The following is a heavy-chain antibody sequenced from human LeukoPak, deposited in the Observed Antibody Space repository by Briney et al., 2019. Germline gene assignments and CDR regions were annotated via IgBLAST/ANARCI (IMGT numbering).Heavy chain of an antibody. CDR2: IKQDGSEK. Sequence: GGSLRLSCAASGFTFSSYWMSWVRQAPGKGLEWVANIKQDGSEKYYVDSVKGRFTISRDNAKNSLSLQMNSVRAEDTAVYYCARTAAAGLLDYWGQGTLVTVSS. V-gene: IGHV3-7*01. CDR1: GFTFSSYW. J-gene: IGHJ4*02. D-gene: IGHD6-13*01. CDR3: ARTAAAGLLDY.